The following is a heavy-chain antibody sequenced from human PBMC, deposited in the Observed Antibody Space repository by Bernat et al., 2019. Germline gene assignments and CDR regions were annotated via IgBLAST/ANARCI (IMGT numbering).Heavy chain of an antibody. V-gene: IGHV3-21*01. D-gene: IGHD3-16*01. Sequence: EVQLVESGGGLVKPGGSLRLSCAASGFTFSSYSMNWVRQAPGKGLEWVSSISSSNSYIYYADSVKGRFTISRDNAKNSLYLQMNSLRAEDTAVYYCASPADPWGRAFDIWGQGTMVTVSS. CDR3: ASPADPWGRAFDI. J-gene: IGHJ3*02. CDR1: GFTFSSYS. CDR2: ISSSNSYI.